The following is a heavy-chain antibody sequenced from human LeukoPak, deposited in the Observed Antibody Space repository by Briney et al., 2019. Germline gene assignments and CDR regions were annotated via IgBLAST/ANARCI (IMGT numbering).Heavy chain of an antibody. J-gene: IGHJ3*02. CDR2: IRTLNGNT. CDR3: ARHAYYTVAATGAFDI. D-gene: IGHD3-3*01. V-gene: IGHV1-18*01. CDR1: GYTFTSYG. Sequence: ASVKVSCKASGYTFTSYGISWVRQAPGQGLEWMSWIRTLNGNTQYAQKFQGRVTMTTDTSTSTAYMELRSLRSDDTAVYYCARHAYYTVAATGAFDIWGQGTMITVSS.